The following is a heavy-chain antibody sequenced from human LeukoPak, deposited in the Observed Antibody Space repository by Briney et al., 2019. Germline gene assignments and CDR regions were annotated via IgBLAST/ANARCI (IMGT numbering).Heavy chain of an antibody. J-gene: IGHJ4*02. CDR2: IYHSGST. V-gene: IGHV4-30-2*01. CDR3: ARGLRGLDY. CDR1: GGSISSGGYS. Sequence: PSETLSLTCAVSGGSISSGGYSWSWIRQPPGKGLEWIGYIYHSGSTYYNPSLKSRVTISVDRSKNQFSLKLSSVTAADTAVYYCARGLRGLDYWGQGTLVTVSS. D-gene: IGHD4-17*01.